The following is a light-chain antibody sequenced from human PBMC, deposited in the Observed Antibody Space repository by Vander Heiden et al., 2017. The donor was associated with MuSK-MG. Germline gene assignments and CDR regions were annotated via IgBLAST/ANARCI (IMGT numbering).Light chain of an antibody. V-gene: IGKV1-33*01. J-gene: IGKJ3*01. Sequence: DIQMTQSPSSLSASIGDTVTISCLASHDINNYLNWYQQKPGKAPNLLIFDASNLEAGVPSRFRGSGSGTHFTLTISGLQPEDFATYYCQQYDDFPFTFGHGTKVDIK. CDR1: HDINNY. CDR3: QQYDDFPFT. CDR2: DAS.